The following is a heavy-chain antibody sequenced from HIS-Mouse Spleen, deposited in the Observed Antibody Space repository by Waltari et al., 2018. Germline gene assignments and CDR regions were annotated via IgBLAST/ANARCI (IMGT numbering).Heavy chain of an antibody. CDR3: AREIPYSSSWYDWYFDL. CDR1: GGSISSSSYY. V-gene: IGHV4-39*07. Sequence: QLQLQESGPGLVKPSETLSLTCTVSGGSISSSSYYWGWIRQPPGKGLEWIGSIYYSGRTHYNPYLKRRVTISVDTSKNQFSLKLSSVTAADTAVYYCAREIPYSSSWYDWYFDLWGRGTLVTVSS. CDR2: IYYSGRT. J-gene: IGHJ2*01. D-gene: IGHD6-13*01.